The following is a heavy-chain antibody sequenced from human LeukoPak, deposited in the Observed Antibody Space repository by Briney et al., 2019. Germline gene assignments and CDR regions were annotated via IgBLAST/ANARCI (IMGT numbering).Heavy chain of an antibody. V-gene: IGHV1-18*01. Sequence: ASVKVSCKASGYTFSKYGITWVRQAPGQGLEWMGWISTYNGNTNYAQKLQGRVTMTTDTSTSTAYMELRSLISDDAAVYYCARGDDYGDYWGLYWGQGTLVTVSS. CDR2: ISTYNGNT. CDR1: GYTFSKYG. J-gene: IGHJ4*02. CDR3: ARGDDYGDYWGLY. D-gene: IGHD4-17*01.